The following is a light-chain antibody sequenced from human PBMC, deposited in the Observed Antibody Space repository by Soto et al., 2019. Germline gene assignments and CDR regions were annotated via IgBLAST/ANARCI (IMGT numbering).Light chain of an antibody. Sequence: DIQMTQSPSSLSASVGDRVTITCRASQSISRNLNWYQHKPGKAPKLLIYAASSLQNGVPSRFSGGGSGTEFTLSISSLQPEDFGTYYWPQSYTTASITFGQGTRLEIK. CDR1: QSISRN. CDR3: PQSYTTASIT. J-gene: IGKJ5*01. V-gene: IGKV1-39*01. CDR2: AAS.